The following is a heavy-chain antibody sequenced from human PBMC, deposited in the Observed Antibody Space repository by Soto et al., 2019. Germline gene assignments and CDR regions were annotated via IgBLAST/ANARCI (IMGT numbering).Heavy chain of an antibody. Sequence: SETLSLTCTVSGGSISSYYWSWIRRPPGKGLEWIGYIYYSGSTNYNPSLKSRVTISVDTSKNQFSLKLSSVTAADTAVYYCTTPDLVASGDTWGQGTMVTVSS. CDR3: TTPDLVASGDT. V-gene: IGHV4-59*01. D-gene: IGHD2-8*02. CDR2: IYYSGST. CDR1: GGSISSYY. J-gene: IGHJ3*02.